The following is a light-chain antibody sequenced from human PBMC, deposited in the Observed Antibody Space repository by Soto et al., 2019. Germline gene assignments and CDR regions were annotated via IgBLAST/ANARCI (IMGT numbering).Light chain of an antibody. CDR2: GAS. Sequence: EIVMTQSPATLSVSPGERATLSCRASQSVFSNLAWYQHTPGQDPRLLIYGASTGATGIPARFSGSGSGTAFTRTISSLQSEEFAVDYCHEYNSWPRTFGQGTRLESK. CDR3: HEYNSWPRT. CDR1: QSVFSN. V-gene: IGKV3-15*01. J-gene: IGKJ5*01.